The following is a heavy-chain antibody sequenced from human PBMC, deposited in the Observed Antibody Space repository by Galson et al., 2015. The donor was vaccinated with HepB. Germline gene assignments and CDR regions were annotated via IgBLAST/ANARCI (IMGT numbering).Heavy chain of an antibody. V-gene: IGHV4-30-4*01. Sequence: LSLTCTVSGGSISRGDYYWSWIRQPPGKGLEWIGYIYYSGSTYYNPSLKSRVTISVDTPKNQFSLKLSSVTAADTAVYYCAGFHVLRYFDWPNDAFDIWGQGTMVTVSS. CDR2: IYYSGST. CDR3: AGFHVLRYFDWPNDAFDI. CDR1: GGSISRGDYY. J-gene: IGHJ3*02. D-gene: IGHD3-9*01.